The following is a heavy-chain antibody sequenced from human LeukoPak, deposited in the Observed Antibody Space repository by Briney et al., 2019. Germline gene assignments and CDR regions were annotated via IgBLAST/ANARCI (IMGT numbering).Heavy chain of an antibody. CDR3: ARRRTTGTTGYFDY. CDR2: ISTSEST. CDR1: RGSISTYY. J-gene: IGHJ4*02. Sequence: PSETLSLTCTISRGSISTYYWSWIRQPPGKGLEWISYISTSESTNYNPSLKSRITISVDTSKNQFSLNLSSVTAADTAVYYCARRRTTGTTGYFDYWGQGTLVTVSS. V-gene: IGHV4-4*09. D-gene: IGHD1-1*01.